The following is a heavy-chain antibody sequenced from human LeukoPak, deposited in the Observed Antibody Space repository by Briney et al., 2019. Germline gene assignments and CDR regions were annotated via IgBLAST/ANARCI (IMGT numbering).Heavy chain of an antibody. CDR3: AKGNQAAAGTEYFDY. J-gene: IGHJ4*02. CDR1: GFTFDDYA. Sequence: GGSLRLSCAASGFTFDDYAMHWVRQAPGKGLEWLAHISNSGDTIHYATSVEDRFTISRDNAKNSVYLQMNSLRAEDTAVYYCAKGNQAAAGTEYFDYWGQGTLVTVSS. CDR2: ISNSGDTI. D-gene: IGHD6-13*01. V-gene: IGHV3-48*03.